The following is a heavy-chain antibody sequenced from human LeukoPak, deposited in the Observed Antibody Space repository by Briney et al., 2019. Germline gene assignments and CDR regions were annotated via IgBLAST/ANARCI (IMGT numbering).Heavy chain of an antibody. J-gene: IGHJ4*02. Sequence: ASVKVSCKASGYTFTGYYMHWVRQAPGQGLEWMGWINPNSGGTNYAQKFQGRVTMTRDTSISTAYMELSRLRSDDTAVYYCASPPGIAAAGFDYWGRGTLVTVSS. V-gene: IGHV1-2*02. CDR2: INPNSGGT. CDR3: ASPPGIAAAGFDY. D-gene: IGHD6-13*01. CDR1: GYTFTGYY.